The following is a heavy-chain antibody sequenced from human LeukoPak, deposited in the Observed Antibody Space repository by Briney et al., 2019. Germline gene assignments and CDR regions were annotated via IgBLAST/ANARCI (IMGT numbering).Heavy chain of an antibody. CDR3: ARFSSGSNWFDA. V-gene: IGHV4-59*11. J-gene: IGHJ5*02. Sequence: PSETLSLTCTVSGASISSQFWSWIRQPPGKRPEYIGYMSYSGNTNYNPSLKSRVTTSLDTSKNQFSLKLSSLTAADTAVYYCARFSSGSNWFDAWGQGTLVTVSS. CDR2: MSYSGNT. CDR1: GASISSQF. D-gene: IGHD2-8*01.